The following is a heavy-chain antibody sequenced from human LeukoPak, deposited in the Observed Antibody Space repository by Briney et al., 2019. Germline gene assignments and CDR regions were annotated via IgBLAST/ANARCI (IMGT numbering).Heavy chain of an antibody. V-gene: IGHV4-34*01. CDR1: GGSFSGYY. CDR3: ASVTGYYFDY. J-gene: IGHJ4*02. D-gene: IGHD4-23*01. CDR2: INHSGST. Sequence: PSETLSLTCAVYGGSFSGYYWSWIRQPPGKGLEWIGEINHSGSTNYNPSLKSRVTISVDTYKNQFSLKLSSVTAADTAVYYCASVTGYYFDYWGQGTLVTVSS.